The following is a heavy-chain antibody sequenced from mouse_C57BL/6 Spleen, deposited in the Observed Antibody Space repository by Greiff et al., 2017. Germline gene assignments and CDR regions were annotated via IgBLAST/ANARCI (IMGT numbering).Heavy chain of an antibody. CDR2: IYPGSGNT. V-gene: IGHV1-76*01. CDR3: ARDRNYGYFDY. CDR1: GYTFTDYY. D-gene: IGHD1-1*02. J-gene: IGHJ2*01. Sequence: QVQLKESGAELVRPGASVKLSCKASGYTFTDYYINWVKQRPGQGLEWIARIYPGSGNTYYNEKFKGKATLTAEKSSSTAYMQLSSLTSEDSAVYFCARDRNYGYFDYWGQGTTLTVSS.